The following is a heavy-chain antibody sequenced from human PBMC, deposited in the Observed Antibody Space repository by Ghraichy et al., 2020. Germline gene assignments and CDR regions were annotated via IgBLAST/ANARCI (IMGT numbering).Heavy chain of an antibody. Sequence: SETPSLTCTVSGGSISGYYWTWVRQPPGKGLEWFGYIYDSGSPNYNPSLKSRATISVDTSKNQFSLKLSSVTAADTAVYYCARGLGYCSGGSCSPYYGMDVWGQGTTVTVSS. CDR3: ARGLGYCSGGSCSPYYGMDV. D-gene: IGHD2-15*01. CDR1: GGSISGYY. CDR2: IYDSGSP. J-gene: IGHJ6*02. V-gene: IGHV4-59*01.